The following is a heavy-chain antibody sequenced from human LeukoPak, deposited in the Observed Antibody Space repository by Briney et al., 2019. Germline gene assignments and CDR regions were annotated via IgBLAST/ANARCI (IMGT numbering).Heavy chain of an antibody. Sequence: SETLSLTCTVSGGSISSRNWWSWVRQPPGKGLEWLGEIYHSGSTNYNPSLKTRVTISVDTSKNQFSLKLSSVTAADTAVYYCVRGHPPGSSSWYGPSNYYYYYYMDVWGKGTTVTVSS. CDR2: IYHSGST. CDR3: VRGHPPGSSSWYGPSNYYYYYYMDV. J-gene: IGHJ6*03. D-gene: IGHD6-13*01. CDR1: GGSISSRNW. V-gene: IGHV4-4*02.